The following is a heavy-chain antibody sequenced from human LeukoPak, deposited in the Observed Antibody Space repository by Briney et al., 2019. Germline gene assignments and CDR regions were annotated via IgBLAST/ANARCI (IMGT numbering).Heavy chain of an antibody. Sequence: PSETLSLTCTVSGGSISSGGYYWSWIRQPPGKGLEWIGYIYYSGSTNYNPSLKSRVTISVDTSKNQFSLKLSSVTAADTAVYYCARHVLYGSGSYGFDPWGQGTLVTVSS. CDR2: IYYSGST. CDR1: GGSISSGGYY. CDR3: ARHVLYGSGSYGFDP. D-gene: IGHD3-10*01. V-gene: IGHV4-61*08. J-gene: IGHJ5*02.